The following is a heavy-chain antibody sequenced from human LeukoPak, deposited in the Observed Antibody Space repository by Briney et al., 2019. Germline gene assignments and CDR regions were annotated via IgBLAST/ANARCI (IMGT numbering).Heavy chain of an antibody. Sequence: GGSLRLSCAASGFTFSSYGMHWVRQAPGKGLEWVAFVRYDGSNKQFADSVKGRFTMSRDNSKKTLFLLMNSLTTEDTAVYYCAKDVAPSNYYYMDVCGKGTTVTVSS. V-gene: IGHV3-30*02. CDR1: GFTFSSYG. J-gene: IGHJ6*03. CDR3: AKDVAPSNYYYMDV. CDR2: VRYDGSNK.